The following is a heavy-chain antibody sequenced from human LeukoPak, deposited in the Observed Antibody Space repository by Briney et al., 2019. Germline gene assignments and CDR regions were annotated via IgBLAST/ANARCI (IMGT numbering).Heavy chain of an antibody. CDR3: ARDQSVMGPTTLDY. CDR1: GITFSSSW. CDR2: ISSDGSNT. D-gene: IGHD1-26*01. J-gene: IGHJ4*02. Sequence: GGSLRLSCAASGITFSSSWMHWVRQAPGKGLVWVSRISSDGSNTIYADSVKGRFTISRDNAKNTLYLQMNSLRAEDTAVYYCARDQSVMGPTTLDYRGQGTLVTVSS. V-gene: IGHV3-74*01.